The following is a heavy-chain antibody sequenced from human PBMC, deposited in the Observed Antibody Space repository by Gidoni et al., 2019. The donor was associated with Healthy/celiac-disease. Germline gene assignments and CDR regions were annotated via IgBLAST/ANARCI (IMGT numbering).Heavy chain of an antibody. V-gene: IGHV3-33*01. CDR1: GSTFSSYG. CDR3: ARDFGDSGSYYVDY. CDR2: LWYDGSNK. J-gene: IGHJ4*02. Sequence: QVQLVESGGGVVQPGRSLRLSWEASGSTFSSYGMNWVRQAPGKGLEWVAVLWYDGSNKYYADSVKGRFTISRDNSKNTLYLQMNSLRAEDTAVYYCARDFGDSGSYYVDYWGQGTLVTVSS. D-gene: IGHD1-26*01.